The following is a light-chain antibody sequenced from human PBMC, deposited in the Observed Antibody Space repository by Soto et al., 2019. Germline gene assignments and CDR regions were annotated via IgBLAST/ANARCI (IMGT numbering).Light chain of an antibody. V-gene: IGLV6-57*04. CDR2: EDN. CDR3: QSYDSSGPCV. Sequence: NFMLTQPHSVSESPGKTVTISCTRSSGSIASNYVQWYQQRPGSAPTTVIYEDNQRPSGVPDRFSGSIDSSSNSASLTISGLKTEDEADYYCQSYDSSGPCVFGTGTKLTVL. CDR1: SGSIASNY. J-gene: IGLJ1*01.